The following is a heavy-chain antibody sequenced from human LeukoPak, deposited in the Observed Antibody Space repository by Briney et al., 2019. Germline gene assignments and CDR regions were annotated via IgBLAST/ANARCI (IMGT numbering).Heavy chain of an antibody. CDR1: GFTFDDYA. CDR3: AKDIRAGAYAFDI. V-gene: IGHV3-43D*04. Sequence: GGSLRLSCAASGFTFDDYAMHWVRQAPGKGLEWASLISWDGGSTYYADSVKGRFTISRDNSKNSLYLQMNSLRAEDTALYYCAKDIRAGAYAFDIRGQGTMVTVSS. CDR2: ISWDGGST. J-gene: IGHJ3*02. D-gene: IGHD3-10*01.